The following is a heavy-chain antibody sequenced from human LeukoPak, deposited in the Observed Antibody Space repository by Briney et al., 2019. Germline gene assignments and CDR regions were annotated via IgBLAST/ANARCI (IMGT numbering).Heavy chain of an antibody. CDR1: GFTFSTFA. CDR3: ARVHYFYGGNSEVYFDY. CDR2: IFPSGGEI. J-gene: IGHJ4*02. Sequence: GGSLRLSCAASGFTFSTFAMIWVRQPPGKGLEWVSSIFPSGGEIHYADSVRGRFTISRDNSKSTLSLQMNSLRAEDTAVYYCARVHYFYGGNSEVYFDYWGQGTLVTVSS. D-gene: IGHD4-23*01. V-gene: IGHV3-23*01.